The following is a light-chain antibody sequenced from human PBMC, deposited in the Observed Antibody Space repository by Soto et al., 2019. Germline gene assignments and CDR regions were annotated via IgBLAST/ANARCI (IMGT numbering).Light chain of an antibody. CDR3: QQYGSSLIT. J-gene: IGKJ5*01. Sequence: EIVLTQSPGTLSWSPGERATVSCRASQSVSSIYLAWYQQKPGQAPRLLIYGASSRATGIPDRFSGSGSGTDLTLTIRRLEPEDFAVYYCQQYGSSLITFGQGTRLEIK. CDR2: GAS. CDR1: QSVSSIY. V-gene: IGKV3-20*01.